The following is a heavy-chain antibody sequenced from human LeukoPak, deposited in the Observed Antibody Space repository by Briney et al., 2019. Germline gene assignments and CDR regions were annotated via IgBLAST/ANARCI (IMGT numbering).Heavy chain of an antibody. CDR1: GGSISSGDYY. D-gene: IGHD3-9*01. CDR2: IYYSGST. CDR3: AREWNYDILTGYSAWYGMDV. Sequence: SETLSLTCTVSGGSISSGDYYWSWIRQPPGKGLEWIGYIYYSGSTYYNPSLKSRVTISVDTSKNQFSLKLSSVTAADTAVYYCAREWNYDILTGYSAWYGMDVWGQGTTVTVSS. J-gene: IGHJ6*02. V-gene: IGHV4-30-4*01.